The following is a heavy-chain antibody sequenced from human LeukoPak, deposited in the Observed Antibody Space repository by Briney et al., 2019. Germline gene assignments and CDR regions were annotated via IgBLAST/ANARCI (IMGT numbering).Heavy chain of an antibody. CDR1: GFTFSSYA. V-gene: IGHV3-48*01. Sequence: PGGSLRLSCAASGFTFSSYAMHWVRQAPGKGLEWVSYISSSSSTIYYADSVKGRFTISRDNAKNSLYLQMNSLRAEDTAVYYCARVRNIAAAGYHYFDYWGQGTLVTVSS. J-gene: IGHJ4*02. CDR2: ISSSSSTI. CDR3: ARVRNIAAAGYHYFDY. D-gene: IGHD6-13*01.